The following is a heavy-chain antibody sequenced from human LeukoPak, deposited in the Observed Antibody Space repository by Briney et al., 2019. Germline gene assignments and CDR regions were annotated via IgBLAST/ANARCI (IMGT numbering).Heavy chain of an antibody. CDR3: GREAWGYGKGGRSLRIDY. CDR1: GYTFTGYY. D-gene: IGHD4-17*01. J-gene: IGHJ4*02. V-gene: IGHV1-2*02. CDR2: INPNSGGT. Sequence: ASVKVSCKASGYTFTGYYMHWVRQAPGQGLEWMGWINPNSGGTNYAQKFQGRVTMTRDTSISTAYMELSRLRSDDTAVYYCGREAWGYGKGGRSLRIDYWGQGTLVTVSS.